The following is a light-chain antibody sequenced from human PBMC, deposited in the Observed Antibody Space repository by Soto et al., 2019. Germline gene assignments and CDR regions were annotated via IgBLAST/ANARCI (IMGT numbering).Light chain of an antibody. CDR3: QSYDSSLSGWV. J-gene: IGLJ3*02. CDR2: GNS. V-gene: IGLV1-40*01. Sequence: QSVLTQPPSVSGAPGQRVTISCTGYNSNIGAGYDVHWYQQLPGTAPKLLIYGNSNRPSGLPDRFSASKSGTSASLAITGLQAEDEADYYCQSYDSSLSGWVFGGGTKLTVL. CDR1: NSNIGAGYD.